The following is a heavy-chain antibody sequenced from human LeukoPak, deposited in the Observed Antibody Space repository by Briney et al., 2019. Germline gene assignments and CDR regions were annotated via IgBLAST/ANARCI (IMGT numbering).Heavy chain of an antibody. D-gene: IGHD3-22*01. J-gene: IGHJ4*02. CDR2: INPSGGST. CDR3: ARDLGYYYDSSGYYDYFDY. V-gene: IGHV1-46*01. CDR1: GYTFTSYY. Sequence: ASVKVSCKASGYTFTSYYMHWVRQAPGQGLEWMGIINPSGGSTSYAQKFQGRVTMTRDTSTSTVYMELSSLRSEDTAVYYRARDLGYYYDSSGYYDYFDYWGQGTLVTVSS.